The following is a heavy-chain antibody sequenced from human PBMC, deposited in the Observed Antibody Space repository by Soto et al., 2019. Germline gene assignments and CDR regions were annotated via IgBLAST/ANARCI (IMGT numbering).Heavy chain of an antibody. CDR3: ARDRGIAARRWFDP. CDR1: GFTFSSYG. CDR2: ISYDGSNK. V-gene: IGHV3-30*03. Sequence: QVQLVESGGGVVQPGRSLRLSCAASGFTFSSYGMHWVRQDPGKGLEWVAVISYDGSNKYYADSVKGRFTISRDNSKNTLYLQMNSLRAEDTAVYYCARDRGIAARRWFDPWGQGTLVTVSS. J-gene: IGHJ5*02. D-gene: IGHD6-6*01.